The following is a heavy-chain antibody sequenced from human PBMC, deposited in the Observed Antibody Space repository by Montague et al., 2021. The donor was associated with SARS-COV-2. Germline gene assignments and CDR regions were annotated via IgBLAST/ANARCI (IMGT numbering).Heavy chain of an antibody. D-gene: IGHD6-13*01. V-gene: IGHV2-5*08. Sequence: PALVKPTQSLRLPSASSSSAANRRGTRLDSIRQRPANALDWLALIYWDDDKRYSPSLKSRLTITKDTSKNQVVLTMTNMDPVDTATYYCAHRPSIAAAGTFRFDPWGQGTLVTVSS. CDR3: AHRPSIAAAGTFRFDP. CDR2: IYWDDDK. J-gene: IGHJ5*02. CDR1: SSAANRRGTR.